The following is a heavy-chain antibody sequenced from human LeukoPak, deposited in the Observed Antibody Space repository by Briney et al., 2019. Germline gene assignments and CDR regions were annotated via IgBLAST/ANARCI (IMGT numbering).Heavy chain of an antibody. J-gene: IGHJ4*02. CDR1: GATVSSKY. CDR3: ATSRTDYDLDY. D-gene: IGHD4-17*01. CDR2: IFAGGAT. Sequence: GSLRLSCAASGATVSSKYMSWVRQAAGKGLEWVSVIFAGGATFYADSVKGRFTISRDNSENTLSLQMNSLRAEDTAVYYCATSRTDYDLDYWGQGTLVTVSS. V-gene: IGHV3-66*01.